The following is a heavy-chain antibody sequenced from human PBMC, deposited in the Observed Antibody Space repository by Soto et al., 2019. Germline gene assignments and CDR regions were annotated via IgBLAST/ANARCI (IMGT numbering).Heavy chain of an antibody. CDR2: IFYSGST. Sequence: SETLSLTCTVSGGSISSSSYYWGWIRQPPGKGLEWIGSIFYSGSTYYNPSLKSRVTISVDTSKNQFSLKLSSVTAADTAVYYCARVFGFGGMDVWGQGTTVTVSS. J-gene: IGHJ6*02. D-gene: IGHD3-10*01. CDR1: GGSISSSSYY. CDR3: ARVFGFGGMDV. V-gene: IGHV4-39*07.